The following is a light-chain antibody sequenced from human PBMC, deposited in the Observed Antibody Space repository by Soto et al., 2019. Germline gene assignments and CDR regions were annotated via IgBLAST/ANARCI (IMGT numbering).Light chain of an antibody. V-gene: IGLV2-8*01. J-gene: IGLJ2*01. CDR2: EVS. CDR1: SDDIGAYDR. Sequence: QSALTQPASVSGSPGQSITISCTGTSDDIGAYDRVSWFQQYPGEAPKIMIYEVSKRPSGVPDRFSGSKSGNTASLTVSGLQAEDEADYYCSSYAGSNKGVFGGGTKLTVL. CDR3: SSYAGSNKGV.